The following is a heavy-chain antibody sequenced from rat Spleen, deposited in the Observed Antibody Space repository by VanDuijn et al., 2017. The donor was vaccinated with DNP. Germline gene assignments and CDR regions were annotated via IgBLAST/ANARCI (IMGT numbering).Heavy chain of an antibody. Sequence: EVQLVESGGDLVQPGRSLKVSCVASGFTFSDYNMAWVRQAPKKGLEWVASISTGGGITYYRDSVKGRFTISRDNAKSTLYLQMDSLRSEDTATYYCASHDYSYWGQGVMVTVSS. J-gene: IGHJ2*01. V-gene: IGHV5-25*01. CDR2: ISTGGGIT. CDR1: GFTFSDYN. CDR3: ASHDYSY. D-gene: IGHD1-1*01.